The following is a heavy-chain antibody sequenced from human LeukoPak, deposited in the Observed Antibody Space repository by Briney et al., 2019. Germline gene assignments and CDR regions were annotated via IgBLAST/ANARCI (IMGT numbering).Heavy chain of an antibody. CDR1: GGTFSSYA. V-gene: IGHV1-69*13. CDR2: IIPIFGTA. Sequence: SVKVSCTASGGTFSSYAISWVRQAPGQGLEWMGGIIPIFGTANYAQKFQGRVTITADESTSTAYMELSSLRSEDTAVYYCARRGRRADAFDIWGQGTMVTVSS. J-gene: IGHJ3*02. CDR3: ARRGRRADAFDI.